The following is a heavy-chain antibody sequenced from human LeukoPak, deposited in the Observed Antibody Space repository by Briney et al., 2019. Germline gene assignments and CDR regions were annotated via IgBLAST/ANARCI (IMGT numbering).Heavy chain of an antibody. D-gene: IGHD6-13*01. J-gene: IGHJ3*02. CDR2: VSYRGAT. V-gene: IGHV4-59*01. Sequence: SETLSLTCTVFGXPISSYYGNWIRQPPGKGLEWIGYVSYRGATNYNPSLKSRVTISVDTSKNQFSLKLSSVTAADTAVYYCARPYSSNWYDAFHIWGQGTMVTVSS. CDR3: ARPYSSNWYDAFHI. CDR1: GXPISSYY.